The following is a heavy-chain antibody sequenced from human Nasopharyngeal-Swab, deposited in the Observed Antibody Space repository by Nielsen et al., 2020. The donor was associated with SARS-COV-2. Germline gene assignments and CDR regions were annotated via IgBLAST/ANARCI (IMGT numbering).Heavy chain of an antibody. J-gene: IGHJ6*02. Sequence: GALRLSCTVSGGSLNSINYYWVWIRQPPGKGLEWIGSIYYSGSAYYNPSLKSRATISVDTSKNQFSLKLSSVTAADTAVYYCARNEFRSGYYGTAEYYGLDVWGQGTTVTVSS. CDR1: GGSLNSINYY. D-gene: IGHD3-3*01. CDR2: IYYSGSA. V-gene: IGHV4-39*07. CDR3: ARNEFRSGYYGTAEYYGLDV.